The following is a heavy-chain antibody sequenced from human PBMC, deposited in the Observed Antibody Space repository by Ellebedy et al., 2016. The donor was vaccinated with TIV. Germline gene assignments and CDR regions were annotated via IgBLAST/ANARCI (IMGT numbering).Heavy chain of an antibody. Sequence: ASVKVSCKASGYTFTTYDVTWVRQATGQGLEWMGWMNPDTGKTGCAQRFQGRVTMTRNTSISTAYLELNSLRSEDTAVYYCATDKGDFDWLLMDWGQGTLVTVSS. J-gene: IGHJ4*02. CDR2: MNPDTGKT. CDR3: ATDKGDFDWLLMD. V-gene: IGHV1-8*02. D-gene: IGHD3-9*01. CDR1: GYTFTTYD.